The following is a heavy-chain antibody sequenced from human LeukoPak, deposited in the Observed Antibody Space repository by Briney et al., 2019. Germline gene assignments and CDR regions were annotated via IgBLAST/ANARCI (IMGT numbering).Heavy chain of an antibody. CDR3: AREQSSGSYYSSNWFDP. D-gene: IGHD1-26*01. V-gene: IGHV3-30-3*01. Sequence: GRSLRLSCAASGFTFSSYAMHWVRQAPGKGLEWVAVISYDGSNKYYADSVKGRFTISRDNSKNTLYLQMNSLRAEDTAVYYCAREQSSGSYYSSNWFDPWGQGTLVIVSS. CDR1: GFTFSSYA. CDR2: ISYDGSNK. J-gene: IGHJ5*02.